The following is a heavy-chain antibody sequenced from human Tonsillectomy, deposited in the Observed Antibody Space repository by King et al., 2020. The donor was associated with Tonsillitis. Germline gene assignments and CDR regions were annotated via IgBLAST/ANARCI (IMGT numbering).Heavy chain of an antibody. Sequence: VQLVESGGGLVKPGGSLRLSCAVSGLPFSIQYMTWIRQAPGRGLEWGSYISVSGSDTYYADAVKGRFTTSRDNAEKSVFLQMSSLTVDDTAVYYCASLHFFGSEYWGQGILVTVSS. D-gene: IGHD3-10*01. CDR1: GLPFSIQY. J-gene: IGHJ4*02. CDR3: ASLHFFGSEY. CDR2: ISVSGSDT. V-gene: IGHV3-11*01.